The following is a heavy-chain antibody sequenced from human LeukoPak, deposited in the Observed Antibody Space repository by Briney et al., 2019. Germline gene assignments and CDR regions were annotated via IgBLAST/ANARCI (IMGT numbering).Heavy chain of an antibody. CDR2: ISTHNGNT. CDR3: ARAPYCSSTSCNYYYYSMGV. V-gene: IGHV1-18*01. Sequence: ASVKVSCKASGYTFSSYGISWVRQAPGQGLEWMGWISTHNGNTNYAQKFQGRVTMTTDTSTSTAYMELRSLRSDDTAVYYCARAPYCSSTSCNYYYYSMGVWGQGTTVTVSS. CDR1: GYTFSSYG. D-gene: IGHD2-2*01. J-gene: IGHJ6*02.